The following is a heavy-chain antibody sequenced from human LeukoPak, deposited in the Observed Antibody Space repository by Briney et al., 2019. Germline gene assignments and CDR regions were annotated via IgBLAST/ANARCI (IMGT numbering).Heavy chain of an antibody. CDR3: ARRYGSGRRFVNYYYYYYMDV. V-gene: IGHV4-34*01. J-gene: IGHJ6*03. Sequence: SETLSLTCAVYGESFVGYYWTWIRQPPGKGLEWIGEIDYTGSTNYNPSLKSRIKMSVDTSKNQFSVNLNSVTAADTAVYYCARRYGSGRRFVNYYYYYYMDVWGKGTTVTISS. D-gene: IGHD3-10*01. CDR1: GESFVGYY. CDR2: IDYTGST.